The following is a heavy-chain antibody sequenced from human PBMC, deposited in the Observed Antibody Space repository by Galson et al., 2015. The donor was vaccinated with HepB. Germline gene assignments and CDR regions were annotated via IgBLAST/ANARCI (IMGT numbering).Heavy chain of an antibody. V-gene: IGHV3-30*03. CDR2: ISYDGSKK. CDR1: GFTFSSYG. Sequence: SLRLSCAASGFTFSSYGMHWVRQAPGKGLEWVAVISYDGSKKYYADSVKGRFTISRDNSKNTLSLQMNSLRAEDTAVYYCATARTESSWLYCGMDVWGQATTVTVSS. CDR3: ATARTESSWLYCGMDV. D-gene: IGHD6-13*01. J-gene: IGHJ6*01.